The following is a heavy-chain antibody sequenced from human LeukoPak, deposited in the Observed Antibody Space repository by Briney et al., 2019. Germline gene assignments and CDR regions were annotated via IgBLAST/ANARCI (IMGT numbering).Heavy chain of an antibody. D-gene: IGHD4-17*01. CDR3: ARGSRTVTPYNWFDP. J-gene: IGHJ5*02. Sequence: ASVKVSCKASGYTFTGYYMHWVRQAPGQGLEWMGRINPNSGGTNYAQKFQGRVTMTRDTSISTAYMKLSRRRSDDTAVYYCARGSRTVTPYNWFDPWGQGTLVTVSS. V-gene: IGHV1-2*06. CDR2: INPNSGGT. CDR1: GYTFTGYY.